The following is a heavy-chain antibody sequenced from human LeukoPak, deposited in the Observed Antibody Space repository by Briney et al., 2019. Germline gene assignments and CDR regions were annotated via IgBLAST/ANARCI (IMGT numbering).Heavy chain of an antibody. J-gene: IGHJ4*02. V-gene: IGHV1-69*06. CDR2: IIPIFGTA. Sequence: SVKVSCKASGGTFSSYAISWVRQAPGQGLEWMGGIIPIFGTANYAQKFQGRVTITADKSTSTAYMELSSLRSEDTAVYYCARSVKASGPFDCWGQGTLVTVSS. CDR1: GGTFSSYA. CDR3: ARSVKASGPFDC.